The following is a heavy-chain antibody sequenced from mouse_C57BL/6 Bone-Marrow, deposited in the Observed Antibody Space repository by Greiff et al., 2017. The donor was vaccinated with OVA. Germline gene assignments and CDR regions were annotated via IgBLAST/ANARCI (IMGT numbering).Heavy chain of an antibody. CDR1: GFNIKNTY. D-gene: IGHD2-2*01. J-gene: IGHJ2*01. CDR2: IDPANGNT. CDR3: ASSAGLRRGGY. Sequence: VQLQQSVAELVRPGASVKLSCTASGFNIKNTYIHWVKQRPEQGLEWIGRIDPANGNTKYAPKFQGKATITADTSSNTAYLQLSSLTSEDTAIYYCASSAGLRRGGYWGQGTTLTVSS. V-gene: IGHV14-3*01.